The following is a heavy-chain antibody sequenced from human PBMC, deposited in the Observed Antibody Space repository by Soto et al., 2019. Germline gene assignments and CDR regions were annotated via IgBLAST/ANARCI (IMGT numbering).Heavy chain of an antibody. V-gene: IGHV3-30-3*01. CDR3: ARDSGGLTSSVDYYGMDV. J-gene: IGHJ6*02. Sequence: QVQLVESGGGVVQPGRSLRLSCAASGFAFNSYAMHWVRQAPGKGLEWVAVISYDGSHEYYADSVKGRFTISRDNSKNTLYLQMNSLRAEDTAVYYCARDSGGLTSSVDYYGMDVWGQGTTVTVSS. CDR1: GFAFNSYA. CDR2: ISYDGSHE. D-gene: IGHD3-16*01.